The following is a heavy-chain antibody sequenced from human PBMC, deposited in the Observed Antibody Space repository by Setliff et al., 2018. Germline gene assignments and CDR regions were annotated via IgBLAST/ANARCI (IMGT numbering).Heavy chain of an antibody. CDR2: ISGHNGKT. J-gene: IGHJ6*02. D-gene: IGHD3-10*01. Sequence: ASVKVSCKASGYTFTYFGVSWLRLAPGQGLEWMGWISGHNGKTIIEPKFQGRVTMTTDTSTNTVFMELRSLRSDDTAMFYCARVVYYASGSSLSYGMDVWGQGTAVTVSS. CDR1: GYTFTYFG. V-gene: IGHV1-18*01. CDR3: ARVVYYASGSSLSYGMDV.